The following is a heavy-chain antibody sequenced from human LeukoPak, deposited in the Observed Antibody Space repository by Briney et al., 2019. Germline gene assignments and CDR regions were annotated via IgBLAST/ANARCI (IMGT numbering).Heavy chain of an antibody. J-gene: IGHJ5*02. V-gene: IGHV4-59*01. Sequence: SETLSLTCTVSGGSISSYHWSWIRQPPGKGLEWIGYIYYSGSTNSKPSLKSRVTISVDTSQNQFSLKLSSVTAADTAVYYCARGGYYGSGNDFRFDPWGQGTLVTVSS. D-gene: IGHD3-10*01. CDR1: GGSISSYH. CDR2: IYYSGST. CDR3: ARGGYYGSGNDFRFDP.